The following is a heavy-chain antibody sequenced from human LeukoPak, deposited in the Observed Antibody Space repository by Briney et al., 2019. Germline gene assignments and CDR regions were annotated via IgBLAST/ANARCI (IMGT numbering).Heavy chain of an antibody. Sequence: SVKVPCEASGGTFSSYAISWVRQAPGQGLEWMGRIIPILGIANYAQKFQGRVTITADKSTSTAYLELSSLRSEDTAVYYCAKSGVVPAASNWFDPWGQGTLVTVSS. J-gene: IGHJ5*02. CDR1: GGTFSSYA. D-gene: IGHD2-2*01. CDR3: AKSGVVPAASNWFDP. CDR2: IIPILGIA. V-gene: IGHV1-69*04.